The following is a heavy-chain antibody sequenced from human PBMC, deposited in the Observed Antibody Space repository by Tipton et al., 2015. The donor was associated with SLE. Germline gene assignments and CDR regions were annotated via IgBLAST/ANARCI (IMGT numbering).Heavy chain of an antibody. CDR2: ISVSGGST. D-gene: IGHD4-17*01. CDR3: AKDPATVTSSYFDL. CDR1: GFTVSSNY. Sequence: SLRLSCAASGFTVSSNYMSWVRQAPGKGLEWVSAISVSGGSTYYADSVKGRFTISRDNSKNTLYLEMNSLRAEDTAVYYCAKDPATVTSSYFDLWGRGTLVTVSS. J-gene: IGHJ2*01. V-gene: IGHV3-23*01.